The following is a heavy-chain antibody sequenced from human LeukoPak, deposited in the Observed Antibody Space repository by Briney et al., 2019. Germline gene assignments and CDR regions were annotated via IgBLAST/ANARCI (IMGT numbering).Heavy chain of an antibody. D-gene: IGHD3-10*01. CDR3: AGYYGSGSYYFDY. CDR2: NYHSGNT. Sequence: PSETLSLTCAVSGGSISSSHWWSWARPPPGKGLEWIEENYHSGNTNHNLSLKSRVTISVDKSKNQFTLKRSSVAAADPAVYYCAGYYGSGSYYFDYWGQGTLVTVSS. J-gene: IGHJ4*02. CDR1: GGSISSSHW. V-gene: IGHV4-4*02.